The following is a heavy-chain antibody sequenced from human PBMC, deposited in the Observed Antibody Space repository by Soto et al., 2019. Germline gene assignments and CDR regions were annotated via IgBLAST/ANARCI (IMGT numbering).Heavy chain of an antibody. Sequence: SVKVSCKASGGTFSSYAISWVRQAPGRGLEWMGGIIPIFGTANYAQKFQGRVTITADESTSTAYMELSSLRSEDTAVYYCAIVTLVAANLGPFDYWGQGTLGTVPS. CDR2: IIPIFGTA. V-gene: IGHV1-69*13. J-gene: IGHJ4*02. CDR1: GGTFSSYA. D-gene: IGHD2-15*01. CDR3: AIVTLVAANLGPFDY.